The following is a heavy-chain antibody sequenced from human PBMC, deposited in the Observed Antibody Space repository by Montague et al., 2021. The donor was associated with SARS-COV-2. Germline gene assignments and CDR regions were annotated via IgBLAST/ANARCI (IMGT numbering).Heavy chain of an antibody. CDR3: VRYSGWFYFDF. J-gene: IGHJ4*02. D-gene: IGHD6-19*01. CDR2: TYYRSKWCS. CDR1: GDSVSSNSVA. V-gene: IGHV6-1*01. Sequence: CAISGDSVSSNSVAWSWLRQSPSRGLEWLRRTYYRSKWCSDYAPSLRGRLTVNPDASKNEFSLELNYVTPEDTAVYYCVRYSGWFYFDFWGQGTLVTVSS.